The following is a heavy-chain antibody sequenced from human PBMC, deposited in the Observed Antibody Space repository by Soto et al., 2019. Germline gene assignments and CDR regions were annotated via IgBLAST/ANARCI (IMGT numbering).Heavy chain of an antibody. CDR1: GFTFSHYG. CDR2: ISYDGSNK. J-gene: IGHJ4*02. V-gene: IGHV3-30*03. Sequence: QVQLVESGGGVVQPGRSLRLSCAASGFTFSHYGIHWVRQAPGKGLEWLAVISYDGSNKHYADSVKGRFTVSRDNSKNPLYLQMNSLTAEDTAVYFCARYSGKYQGPIDYWGQGTLVTVSS. D-gene: IGHD1-26*01. CDR3: ARYSGKYQGPIDY.